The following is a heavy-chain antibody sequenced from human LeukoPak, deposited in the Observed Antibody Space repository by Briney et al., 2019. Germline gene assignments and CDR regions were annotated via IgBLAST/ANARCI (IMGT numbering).Heavy chain of an antibody. D-gene: IGHD3-22*01. J-gene: IGHJ5*02. Sequence: ETLPLTCAVYGGSFSGYYWSWIRQPPGKGLEWIGEINHSGSTNYNPSLKSRVTISVDTSKNQFSLKLSSVTAADTAVYYCARGVTMIVVVPPLGWFDPWGQGTLVTVSS. CDR2: INHSGST. CDR1: GGSFSGYY. V-gene: IGHV4-34*01. CDR3: ARGVTMIVVVPPLGWFDP.